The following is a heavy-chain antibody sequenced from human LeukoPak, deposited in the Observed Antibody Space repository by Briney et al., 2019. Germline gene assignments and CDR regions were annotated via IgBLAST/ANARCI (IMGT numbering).Heavy chain of an antibody. CDR3: ARPYCSGGSCHDYFDY. CDR2: INPYSGGT. CDR1: GYTFTGYY. D-gene: IGHD2-15*01. Sequence: ASVKVSCKASGYTFTGYYMHWVRQAPGQGLEWMGRINPYSGGTNYAQKFQGRVTMTRDTSISTAYIELSRLTSDDTAVYYCARPYCSGGSCHDYFDYWGQGTLVTVSS. J-gene: IGHJ4*02. V-gene: IGHV1-2*06.